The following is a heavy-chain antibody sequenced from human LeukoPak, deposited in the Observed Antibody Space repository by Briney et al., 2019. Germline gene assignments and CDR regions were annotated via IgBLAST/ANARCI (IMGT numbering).Heavy chain of an antibody. Sequence: PSETLSLTCTVSGGSISSYYWSWIRQPPGKGLEWIGYIYYSGSTNYNPSLKSRVTISVDTSKNQFSLKLSSVTAADTAVYYCARDAGYYDSARGAFDIWGQGTMVTVSS. V-gene: IGHV4-59*01. J-gene: IGHJ3*02. CDR3: ARDAGYYDSARGAFDI. CDR1: GGSISSYY. D-gene: IGHD3-22*01. CDR2: IYYSGST.